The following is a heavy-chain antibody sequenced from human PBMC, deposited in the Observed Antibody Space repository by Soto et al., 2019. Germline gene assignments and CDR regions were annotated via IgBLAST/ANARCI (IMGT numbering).Heavy chain of an antibody. CDR1: GFSLSTSGVG. V-gene: IGHV2-5*01. J-gene: IGHJ4*02. CDR3: AQTHGDY. CDR2: IYWNDDK. Sequence: QITLKESGPTLAKPTQTLTLTCTFSGFSLSTSGVGVGWIRQPPGKALEWLALIYWNDDKRYSPSLKSRLTITKDTARNQVVLTITTMDPVDTATYYCAQTHGDYWGQGTLVTVSS.